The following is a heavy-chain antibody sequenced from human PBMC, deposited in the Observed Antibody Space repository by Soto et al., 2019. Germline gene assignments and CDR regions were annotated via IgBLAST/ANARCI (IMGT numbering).Heavy chain of an antibody. CDR1: GYTFTGYY. D-gene: IGHD3-9*01. CDR2: IKSFNGDT. Sequence: GASVKFSCKASGYTFTGYYMHWARQAPGQGLEWMGWIKSFNGDTNYAQKFQGRVTLTRDTSISTAYMELSRLKSDDTAVYYCARVVSPYYDVLTGNWFDPTGARELWSPSPQ. CDR3: ARVVSPYYDVLTGNWFDPT. V-gene: IGHV1-2*02. J-gene: IGHJ5*02.